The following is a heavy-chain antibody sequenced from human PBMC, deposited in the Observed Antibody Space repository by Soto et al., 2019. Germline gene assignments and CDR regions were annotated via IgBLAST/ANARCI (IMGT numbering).Heavy chain of an antibody. J-gene: IGHJ5*02. V-gene: IGHV1-46*01. Sequence: QVQLVQSGAEVKKPGASVKVSCKASGYTFTTYYMHWVRQAPGQGLEWMGIINPSGGRTTYAQKFQDRVIMTSDTSTSTVYMELSSLRSDDTAMYYCAGDGCITATCAGGGNWFDPWGQGTPVTVSS. D-gene: IGHD3-10*01. CDR1: GYTFTTYY. CDR3: AGDGCITATCAGGGNWFDP. CDR2: INPSGGRT.